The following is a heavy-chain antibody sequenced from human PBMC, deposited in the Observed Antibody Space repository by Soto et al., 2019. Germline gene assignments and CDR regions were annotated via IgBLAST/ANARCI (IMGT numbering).Heavy chain of an antibody. D-gene: IGHD3-9*01. V-gene: IGHV4-59*01. J-gene: IGHJ5*02. Sequence: SETLSLTCTVSGCSIISYYWSWIRQPPGKGLEWIGYIYYSGSTNYNPSLKSRVTISVDTSKNQFSLKLSSVTAADTAVYYCARDILNWFDPWGQGTLVTVPQ. CDR2: IYYSGST. CDR3: ARDILNWFDP. CDR1: GCSIISYY.